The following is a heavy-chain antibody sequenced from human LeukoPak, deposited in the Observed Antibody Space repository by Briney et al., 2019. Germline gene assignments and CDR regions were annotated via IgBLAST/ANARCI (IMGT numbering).Heavy chain of an antibody. Sequence: VASVKVSCKASGYTFTSYAMHWVRQAPGQRLEWMGWINAGNGNTKYSQKFQGRVTITRDTSASTAYMELSSLRSEDTAVYYCARVMSSSWWITFDYWGQGTLVTVSS. J-gene: IGHJ4*02. V-gene: IGHV1-3*01. CDR2: INAGNGNT. CDR3: ARVMSSSWWITFDY. CDR1: GYTFTSYA. D-gene: IGHD6-13*01.